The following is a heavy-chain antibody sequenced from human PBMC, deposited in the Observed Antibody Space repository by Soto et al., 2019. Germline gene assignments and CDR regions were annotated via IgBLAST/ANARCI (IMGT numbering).Heavy chain of an antibody. CDR1: GFTFSSYA. V-gene: IGHV3-23*01. CDR2: ISGSGGST. Sequence: EVQLLESGGGLVQPGGSLRLSCAASGFTFSSYAMSWVRQAPGKGLEWVSAISGSGGSTYYADSVKGRFTISRDNSKNTMYLQMNSLRAEDTAVYYCASERITIFGVAHYNPFDPWGQGTLVNVSS. J-gene: IGHJ5*02. CDR3: ASERITIFGVAHYNPFDP. D-gene: IGHD3-3*01.